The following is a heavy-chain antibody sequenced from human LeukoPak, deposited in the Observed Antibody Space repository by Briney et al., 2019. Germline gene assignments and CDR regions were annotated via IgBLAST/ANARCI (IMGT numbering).Heavy chain of an antibody. CDR3: ATVSGYGNNWFNYFDY. J-gene: IGHJ4*02. D-gene: IGHD6-13*01. V-gene: IGHV3-23*01. CDR2: ISGSGGST. CDR1: GFTFSSYA. Sequence: GGSLRLSCAASGFTFSSYAMSWVRQAPGKGLEWVSIISGSGGSTYYADSVKGRSTISKDNSKNTLYLQMNSLRAEDTAVYYCATVSGYGNNWFNYFDYWGQGTLVTVSS.